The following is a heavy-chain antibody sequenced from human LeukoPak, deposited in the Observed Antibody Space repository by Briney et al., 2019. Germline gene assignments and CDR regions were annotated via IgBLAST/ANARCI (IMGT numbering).Heavy chain of an antibody. CDR2: IIPIFGTA. J-gene: IGHJ5*02. D-gene: IGHD2-2*01. V-gene: IGHV1-69*13. CDR1: GGTFSSYA. Sequence: SVKVSCKASGGTFSSYAISWVRQAPGQGLEWMGGIIPIFGTANYAQKFQGRVTITADESTSTAYMELSSLGSEDTAVYYCARAAAGGYCSSTSCYYWFDPWGQGTLVTVSS. CDR3: ARAAAGGYCSSTSCYYWFDP.